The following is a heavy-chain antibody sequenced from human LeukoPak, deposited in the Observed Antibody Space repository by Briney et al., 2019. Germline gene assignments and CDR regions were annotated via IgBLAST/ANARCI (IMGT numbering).Heavy chain of an antibody. Sequence: GGSLRLSCAASGFTFSSYWMSWVRQAPGKGLEWVANIKQDGSEKYYVDSVKGRFTISRDNAKNSLYLQMNSLRAEDTAVYYCARGGSSWYWFISWFDPWGQGTLVTVSS. J-gene: IGHJ5*02. CDR3: ARGGSSWYWFISWFDP. V-gene: IGHV3-7*01. CDR2: IKQDGSEK. CDR1: GFTFSSYW. D-gene: IGHD6-13*01.